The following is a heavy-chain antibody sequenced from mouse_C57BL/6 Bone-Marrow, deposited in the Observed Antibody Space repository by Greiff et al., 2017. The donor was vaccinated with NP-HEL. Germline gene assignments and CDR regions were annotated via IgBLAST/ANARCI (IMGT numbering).Heavy chain of an antibody. Sequence: EVKLVESGGDLVKPGGSLKLSCAASGFTFSSYGMSWVRQTPDKRLEWVATISSGGSYTYYPDSVKGRFTISRDNAKNTLYLQMSSLKSEDTAMYYCARQKGSGPRFAYWGQGTLVTVSA. CDR3: ARQKGSGPRFAY. D-gene: IGHD4-1*01. CDR1: GFTFSSYG. CDR2: ISSGGSYT. V-gene: IGHV5-6*02. J-gene: IGHJ3*01.